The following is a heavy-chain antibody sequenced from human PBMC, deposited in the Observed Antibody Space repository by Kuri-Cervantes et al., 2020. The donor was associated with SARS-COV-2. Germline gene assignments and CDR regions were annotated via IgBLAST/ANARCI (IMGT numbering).Heavy chain of an antibody. J-gene: IGHJ6*03. CDR1: GFTFSSYD. CDR3: ARGGRKVSSSSRLEYYYYTDV. CDR2: IGTAGDT. Sequence: GESLKISCAASGFTFSSYDMHWVRQVTGKGLEWVSAIGTAGDTYYPGSVKGRFTISRDNAKSSLYLQMNSLRAEDTAVYYCARGGRKVSSSSRLEYYYYTDVWGKGTTVTVSS. V-gene: IGHV3-13*04. D-gene: IGHD6-6*01.